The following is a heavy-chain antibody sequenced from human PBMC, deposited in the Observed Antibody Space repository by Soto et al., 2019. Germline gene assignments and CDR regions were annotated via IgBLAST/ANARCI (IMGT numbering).Heavy chain of an antibody. CDR3: ARRGSAAVSWFDP. Sequence: EVQLVQSGAEVKKPGESQKISCKGSGYSFNNYWIGWVRQMPGKGLEWMGIIYPDDSDTRYSPSFQGQVTISADKSISTAYLQWSSLKASDSAMYYCARRGSAAVSWFDPWGQGTLVTVSS. CDR1: GYSFNNYW. D-gene: IGHD6-13*01. J-gene: IGHJ5*02. CDR2: IYPDDSDT. V-gene: IGHV5-51*03.